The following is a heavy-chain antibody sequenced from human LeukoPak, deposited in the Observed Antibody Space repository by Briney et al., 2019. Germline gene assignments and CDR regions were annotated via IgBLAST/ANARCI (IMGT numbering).Heavy chain of an antibody. CDR3: ARARRRDVTTLYYYYYYMDV. D-gene: IGHD1/OR15-1a*01. Sequence: ASVKVSCKASGYTFTSYYMHWVRQAPGQGLEWMGWINTNTGNPTYAQGFTGRFVFSLDTSVSTAYLQISSLKAEDTAVYYCARARRRDVTTLYYYYYYMDVWGKGTTVTVSS. CDR1: GYTFTSYY. CDR2: INTNTGNP. V-gene: IGHV7-4-1*02. J-gene: IGHJ6*03.